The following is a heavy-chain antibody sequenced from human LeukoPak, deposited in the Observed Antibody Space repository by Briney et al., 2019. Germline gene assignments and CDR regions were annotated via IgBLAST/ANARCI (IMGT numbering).Heavy chain of an antibody. CDR3: ARLGYDSSGLGPYFDY. CDR1: GFTFDDYG. CDR2: INWNGGST. D-gene: IGHD3-22*01. V-gene: IGHV3-20*04. Sequence: PGGSLRLSCAASGFTFDDYGMSWVRQAPGKGLEWVSGINWNGGSTGYADSVKGRFTISRDNAKNPLYLQMNSLRAEDTALYYCARLGYDSSGLGPYFDYWGQGTLVTVSS. J-gene: IGHJ4*02.